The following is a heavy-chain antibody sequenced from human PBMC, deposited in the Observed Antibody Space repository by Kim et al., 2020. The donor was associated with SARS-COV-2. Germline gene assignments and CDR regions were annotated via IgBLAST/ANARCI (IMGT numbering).Heavy chain of an antibody. CDR3: ARECNYYDSSGYINWFDP. CDR1: GYTFTSYY. J-gene: IGHJ5*02. V-gene: IGHV1-46*01. CDR2: INPSGGST. Sequence: ASVKVSCKASGYTFTSYYMHWVRQAPGQGLEWMGIINPSGGSTSYSQKFQGRVTMTRDTSTSTVYMELSSLRSEDTAVYYCARECNYYDSSGYINWFDPWGQGTLVTVSS. D-gene: IGHD3-22*01.